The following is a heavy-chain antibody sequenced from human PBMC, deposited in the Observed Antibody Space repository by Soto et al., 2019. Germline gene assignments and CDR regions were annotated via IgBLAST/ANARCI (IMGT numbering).Heavy chain of an antibody. CDR2: IYYSGST. J-gene: IGHJ6*02. V-gene: IGHV4-39*01. CDR3: ARRVTTMVRGVIPYYYGMDV. CDR1: GGYIGSSSYY. D-gene: IGHD3-10*01. Sequence: SQTLSLPCTVFGGYIGSSSYYWSCIRQPPGKGLEWIGSIYYSGSTYYNPSLKSRVTISVDTSKNQFSLKLSSVTAADTAVYYCARRVTTMVRGVIPYYYGMDVWGQGTTVTVSS.